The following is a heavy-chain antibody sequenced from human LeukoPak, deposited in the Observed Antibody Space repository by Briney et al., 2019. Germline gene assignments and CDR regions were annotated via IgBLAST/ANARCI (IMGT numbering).Heavy chain of an antibody. CDR3: ARDDYGSAYNWFDP. Sequence: SETLSLTCAVYGGSFSGYYWSWIRQPPGKGLEWIGEINHSGSTNYKPSLKSRVTMSVDTSKNQFSLKLSSVTAADTAVYYCARDDYGSAYNWFDPWGQGTLVTVSS. D-gene: IGHD3-10*01. CDR1: GGSFSGYY. CDR2: INHSGST. J-gene: IGHJ5*02. V-gene: IGHV4-34*01.